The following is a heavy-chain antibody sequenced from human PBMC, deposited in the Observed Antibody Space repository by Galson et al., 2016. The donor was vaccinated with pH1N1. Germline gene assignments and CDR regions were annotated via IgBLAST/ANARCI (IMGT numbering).Heavy chain of an antibody. J-gene: IGHJ6*02. D-gene: IGHD2-2*01. CDR3: ARSYCSSSSCYGGSYYYYGMGG. CDR2: INTNTGNP. V-gene: IGHV7-4-1*04. CDR1: GYTFTSNA. Sequence: SVKVSCKASGYTFTSNAMNWVRQAPGQGLEWMGWINTNTGNPTYAQGFTGRFVFSLDTSVSMAYLQISSLKAEGTAVYYCARSYCSSSSCYGGSYYYYGMGGWGQGTTVTVSS.